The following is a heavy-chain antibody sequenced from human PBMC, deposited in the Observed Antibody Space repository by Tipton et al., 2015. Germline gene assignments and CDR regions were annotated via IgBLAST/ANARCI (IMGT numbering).Heavy chain of an antibody. CDR2: IDPTDSYT. J-gene: IGHJ6*02. D-gene: IGHD1-7*01. CDR1: GYSFTSYW. Sequence: QLVQSGAEVKKPGESLRISCKGSGYSFTSYWISWVRQMPGKGLEWMGRIDPTDSYTNYSPSFQGHVTISADKSISTAYLHLSSLKASDTAIYYCAREGNYSRLDVWGQGTTVTVSS. CDR3: AREGNYSRLDV. V-gene: IGHV5-10-1*01.